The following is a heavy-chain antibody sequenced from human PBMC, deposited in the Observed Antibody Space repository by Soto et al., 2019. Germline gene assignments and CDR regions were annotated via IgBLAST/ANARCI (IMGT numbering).Heavy chain of an antibody. J-gene: IGHJ3*02. CDR3: ARRGAALYRKAFDI. D-gene: IGHD6-6*01. CDR1: GYSFTIYC. CDR2: IYPGDSDT. V-gene: IGHV5-51*01. Sequence: GASLKISCKGSGYSFTIYCLGWVLQMPGKGLEWMGIIYPGDSDTRYSPSFQGQVTISADKSISTAYLQWSSLKASDTAMYYCARRGAALYRKAFDIWGQGTMVTVSS.